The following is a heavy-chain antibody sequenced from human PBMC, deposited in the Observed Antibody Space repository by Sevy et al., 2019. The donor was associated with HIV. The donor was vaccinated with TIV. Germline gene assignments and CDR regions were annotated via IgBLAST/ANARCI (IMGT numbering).Heavy chain of an antibody. CDR3: VRVASSGPDKFYFDY. J-gene: IGHJ4*02. D-gene: IGHD6-6*01. Sequence: GGSLRLSCAASGFTFSDHYMDWVRQAPGKGLEWVGRARDKPNSYTTKYAASVEGRFIISRDDSQNSMYLQINSLEIDDTAVYYCVRVASSGPDKFYFDYWGQGILVTVSS. CDR2: ARDKPNSYTT. V-gene: IGHV3-72*01. CDR1: GFTFSDHY.